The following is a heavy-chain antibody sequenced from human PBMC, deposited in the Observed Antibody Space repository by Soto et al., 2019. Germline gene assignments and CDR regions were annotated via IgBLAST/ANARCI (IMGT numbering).Heavy chain of an antibody. D-gene: IGHD3-16*02. V-gene: IGHV3-23*01. J-gene: IGHJ3*02. CDR3: AKDGLHLGELSLPAFDI. CDR1: GFTFSSYA. Sequence: GGSLRLSCAASGFTFSSYAMSWVRQAPGKGLEWVSAISGSGGSTYYADSVKGRFTISRDNSKNTLYLQMNSLRAEDTAVYYCAKDGLHLGELSLPAFDIWGQGTMVTVSS. CDR2: ISGSGGST.